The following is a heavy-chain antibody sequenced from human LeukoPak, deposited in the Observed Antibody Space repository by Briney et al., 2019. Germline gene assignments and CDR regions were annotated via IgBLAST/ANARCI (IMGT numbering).Heavy chain of an antibody. CDR2: IYSGGST. Sequence: GGSLRLSCAASGFTVSSNYMSWVRQAPGKGLEWVSVIYSGGSTYYADSVKGRFTISRDNSKNALYLQMNSLRAEDTAVYYCARGGVTYYGGPMAGFDYWGQGTLVTVSS. V-gene: IGHV3-53*01. CDR1: GFTVSSNY. J-gene: IGHJ4*02. CDR3: ARGGVTYYGGPMAGFDY. D-gene: IGHD4-23*01.